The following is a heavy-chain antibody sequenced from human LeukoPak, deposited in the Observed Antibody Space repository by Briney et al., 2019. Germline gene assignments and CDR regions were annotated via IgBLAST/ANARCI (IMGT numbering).Heavy chain of an antibody. CDR2: IYHSGTT. J-gene: IGHJ4*02. CDR1: GVSISRGGYA. V-gene: IGHV4-30-2*01. CDR3: AGFTFFRGVITFDY. D-gene: IGHD3-10*01. Sequence: SQTLSLTCAVSGVSISRGGYAWNWIRQPPGKGLEWIAYIYHSGTTYYNPSLRSRVSISVDTSKNQFSLKLSSVTAADTAVYSCAGFTFFRGVITFDYWGQGTLVTVSS.